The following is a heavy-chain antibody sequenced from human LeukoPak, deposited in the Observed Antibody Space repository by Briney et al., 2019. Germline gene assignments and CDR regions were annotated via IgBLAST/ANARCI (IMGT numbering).Heavy chain of an antibody. Sequence: GGSLRLSCAASGFTFSSYEMNWVRQAPGKGLEWVSYISSSGSTIYYADSVKGRFTISRDNAKNSLYLQMNSLRAEDTAVYYCARAPGYSSSWFKPDYYYYGMDVWGQGTTVTVSS. D-gene: IGHD6-13*01. V-gene: IGHV3-48*03. CDR2: ISSSGSTI. J-gene: IGHJ6*02. CDR1: GFTFSSYE. CDR3: ARAPGYSSSWFKPDYYYYGMDV.